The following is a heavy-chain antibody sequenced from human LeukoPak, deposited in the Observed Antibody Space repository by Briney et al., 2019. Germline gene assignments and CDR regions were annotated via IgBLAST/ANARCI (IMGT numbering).Heavy chain of an antibody. D-gene: IGHD2-15*01. CDR1: GFTFSGSA. CDR2: IRSKANSYAT. J-gene: IGHJ6*02. CDR3: SASLKTYCSGGKCHSDYYYYGMDV. V-gene: IGHV3-73*01. Sequence: GGSLRLSCAASGFTFSGSAIHWVRQASGKGLEWLGRIRSKANSYATAYAASVEGRFTISRDDSKNTAFLQMNALKTEDSAVYYCSASLKTYCSGGKCHSDYYYYGMDVWGQGTTVTVSS.